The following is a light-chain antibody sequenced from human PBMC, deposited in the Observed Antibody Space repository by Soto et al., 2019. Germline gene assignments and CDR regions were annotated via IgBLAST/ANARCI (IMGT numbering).Light chain of an antibody. CDR3: NSYTSTNTWV. J-gene: IGLJ1*01. Sequence: QSALTQPASVSRSPGQSITISCTGTSSDVGSFNYVSWYQQHPGKAPKLMIYEVSNRPSGVSYRFSGSNSGNTASLTISGLQAEDEADYYCNSYTSTNTWVFGTGTKLTVL. CDR2: EVS. CDR1: SSDVGSFNY. V-gene: IGLV2-14*01.